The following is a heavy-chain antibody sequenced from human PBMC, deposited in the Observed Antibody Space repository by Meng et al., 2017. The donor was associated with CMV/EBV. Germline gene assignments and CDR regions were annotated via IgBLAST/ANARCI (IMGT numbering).Heavy chain of an antibody. Sequence: SGGSISSYYWSWIRQPPGKGLEWIGYIYYSGSTNYKPSLKSRVTISVDTSKNQFSLKLSSVTAADTAVYYCARGRITIFGVALGWFDPWGQGTLVTVSS. CDR1: GGSISSYY. CDR2: IYYSGST. V-gene: IGHV4-59*01. J-gene: IGHJ5*02. CDR3: ARGRITIFGVALGWFDP. D-gene: IGHD3-3*01.